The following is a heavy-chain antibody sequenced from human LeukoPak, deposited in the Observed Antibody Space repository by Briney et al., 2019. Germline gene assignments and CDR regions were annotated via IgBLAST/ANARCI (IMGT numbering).Heavy chain of an antibody. J-gene: IGHJ6*02. CDR2: IIPIFGTA. CDR1: GGTFSSYA. CDR3: SVCNLKRNYYYYGMDV. Sequence: GASVKVSCKASGGTFSSYAISWVRQAPGQGLEWMGGIIPIFGTANYAQKFQGRVTITADESTSTAYMELSSLRSEDTAVYYCSVCNLKRNYYYYGMDVWGQGTTVTVSS. D-gene: IGHD2/OR15-2a*01. V-gene: IGHV1-69*13.